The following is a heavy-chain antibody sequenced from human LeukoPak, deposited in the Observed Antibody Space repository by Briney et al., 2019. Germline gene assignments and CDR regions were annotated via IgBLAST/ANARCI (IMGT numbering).Heavy chain of an antibody. CDR1: GFTFSSYG. CDR3: ARELSYHDFDY. J-gene: IGHJ4*02. Sequence: GGSLRLSCAASGFTFSSYGMHWVRQAPGKGLEYVSAISSNGGSTYYANSVKGRFTISRDNSKNTLYLQMGSLRAEDMAVYYCARELSYHDFDYWGQGTLVTVSS. CDR2: ISSNGGST. V-gene: IGHV3-64*01.